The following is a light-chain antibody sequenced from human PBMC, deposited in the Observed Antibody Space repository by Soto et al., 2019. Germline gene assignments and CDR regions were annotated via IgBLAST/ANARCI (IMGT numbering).Light chain of an antibody. CDR1: KSVSSN. Sequence: EIVMTQAPATMSVSPGERATLSCRASKSVSSNLAWYQQKPGQAPRLLIYGASARDTGIPARFSGSGSGTEFTLTISSLQSEYFAVYYFQQYNNWPWLPCGGWTKVEIK. CDR3: QQYNNWPWLP. J-gene: IGKJ4*01. CDR2: GAS. V-gene: IGKV3-15*01.